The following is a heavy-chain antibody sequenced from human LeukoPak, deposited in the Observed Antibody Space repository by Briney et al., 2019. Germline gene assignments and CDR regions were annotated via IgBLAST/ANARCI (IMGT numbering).Heavy chain of an antibody. Sequence: QAGGSLRLSCAASGFTFSSYAMSWVRQAPGKGLEWVSGISGSGGSTSYADSGKGRFTISRDNSKNSLYLQMNSLRTEDTALYYCAKDIGGYGLDYWGQGTLVTVSS. V-gene: IGHV3-23*01. CDR1: GFTFSSYA. J-gene: IGHJ4*02. D-gene: IGHD6-25*01. CDR3: AKDIGGYGLDY. CDR2: ISGSGGST.